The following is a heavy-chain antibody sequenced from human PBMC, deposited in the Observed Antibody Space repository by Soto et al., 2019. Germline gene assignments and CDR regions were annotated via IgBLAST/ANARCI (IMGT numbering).Heavy chain of an antibody. CDR2: MFQSGPT. CDR1: GGSISSAGYS. V-gene: IGHV4-30-2*01. J-gene: IGHJ4*02. CDR3: ARVVAMDYFDY. Sequence: QLQLQESGSGLVKPSETLSLTCAVSGGSISSAGYSWSWIRQPPGKGLEWIGYMFQSGPTYSNPSLESRVTISVDRSKNQFSLKLRSVTAADTAVYYCARVVAMDYFDYWGQGTLVTVSS. D-gene: IGHD5-12*01.